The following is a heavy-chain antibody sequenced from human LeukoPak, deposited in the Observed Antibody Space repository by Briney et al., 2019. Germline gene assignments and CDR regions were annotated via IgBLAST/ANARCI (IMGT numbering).Heavy chain of an antibody. CDR1: GYTFTSYA. Sequence: ASVKVSCKASGYTFTSYAISWVRQAPGQGLEWMGGIIPIFGTANYAQKFQGRVTITADESTSTAYMELSSLRSEDTAVYYCARDRSRADYGGNSDPLWYFDLWGRGTLVTVSS. CDR3: ARDRSRADYGGNSDPLWYFDL. V-gene: IGHV1-69*13. D-gene: IGHD4-23*01. J-gene: IGHJ2*01. CDR2: IIPIFGTA.